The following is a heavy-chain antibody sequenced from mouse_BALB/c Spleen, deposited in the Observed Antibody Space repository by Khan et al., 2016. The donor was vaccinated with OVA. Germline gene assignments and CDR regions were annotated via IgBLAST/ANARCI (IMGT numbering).Heavy chain of an antibody. D-gene: IGHD1-1*01. V-gene: IGHV1-80*01. CDR1: GYTFSSSW. CDR2: IYPGDGDN. Sequence: QVQLQQSGAELVRPGSSVKFSCKASGYTFSSSWMNWVKQRPGQGLEWIGQIYPGDGDNNYNGKFKGKATLTADKSSRTAYMQLSSLTSEDSAGYFCARYYGSRFAYWGQGTLVTVSA. J-gene: IGHJ3*01. CDR3: ARYYGSRFAY.